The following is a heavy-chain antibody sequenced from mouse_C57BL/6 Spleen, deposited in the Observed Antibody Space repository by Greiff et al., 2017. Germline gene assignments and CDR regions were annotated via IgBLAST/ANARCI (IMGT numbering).Heavy chain of an antibody. V-gene: IGHV1-82*01. CDR3: ARSTEDY. CDR2: IYPGDGDT. CDR1: GYAFSSSW. J-gene: IGHJ2*01. Sequence: VKLQQSGPELVKPGASVKISCKASGYAFSSSWMNWVKQRPGKGLEWIGRIYPGDGDTNYNGKFKGKATLTADKSSSTAYMQLSSRTSEDSAVYFCARSTEDYWGQGTTLTVSS.